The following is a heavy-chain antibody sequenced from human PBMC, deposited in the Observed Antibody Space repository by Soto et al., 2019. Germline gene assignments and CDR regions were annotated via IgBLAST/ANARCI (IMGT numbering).Heavy chain of an antibody. Sequence: TLSLTCTVSGGSISSGGYYWSWIRQHPGKGLEWVGYIYYSGSTYYNPSLKSRVTISVDTSKNQFSLKLSSVTAADTAVYYCARQAGGLELGNWFDPWGQGTLVTVSS. CDR1: GGSISSGGYY. D-gene: IGHD1-7*01. J-gene: IGHJ5*02. CDR2: IYYSGST. CDR3: ARQAGGLELGNWFDP. V-gene: IGHV4-31*03.